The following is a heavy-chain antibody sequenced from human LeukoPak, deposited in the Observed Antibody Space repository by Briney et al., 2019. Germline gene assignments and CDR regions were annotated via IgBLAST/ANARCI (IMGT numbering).Heavy chain of an antibody. D-gene: IGHD1-26*01. Sequence: ASVKVSCKASGGTFSSYAISWVRQAPGQGLEWMGWISAYNGNTNYAQKLQGRVTMTTDTSTSTAYMELRSLRSDDTAVYYCARDLDQYSGRFGGFGHDFWGQGTLVTVSS. V-gene: IGHV1-18*01. CDR1: GGTFSSYA. J-gene: IGHJ4*02. CDR2: ISAYNGNT. CDR3: ARDLDQYSGRFGGFGHDF.